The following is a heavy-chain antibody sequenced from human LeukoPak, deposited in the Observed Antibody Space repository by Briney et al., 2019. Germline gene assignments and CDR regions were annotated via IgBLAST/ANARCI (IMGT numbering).Heavy chain of an antibody. CDR1: GFTFSSYA. V-gene: IGHV3-23*01. D-gene: IGHD3-10*01. CDR2: ISGSGGST. J-gene: IGHJ4*02. Sequence: GGSLRLSCAASGFTFSSYAMSWVRQAPGKGLEWVSAISGSGGSTYYADSVKGRFTISRDNSKNTLYLQMNSLRAEDTAVYYCAKESTIWFGELLSKIFDYWGQGTLVTVSS. CDR3: AKESTIWFGELLSKIFDY.